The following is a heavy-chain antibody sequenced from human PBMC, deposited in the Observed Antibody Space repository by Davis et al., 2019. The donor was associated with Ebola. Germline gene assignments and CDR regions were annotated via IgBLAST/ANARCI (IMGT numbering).Heavy chain of an antibody. D-gene: IGHD3-3*01. Sequence: ASVKVSCKASGYTFTSYDINWVRQAPGQGLEWMGWMNPNSGNTGYAQKFQGRVTMTRNTSISTAYMELSSLRSEDTAVYYCARGRITIFGVVKGMDVWGQGTTVTVSS. CDR1: GYTFTSYD. J-gene: IGHJ6*02. CDR2: MNPNSGNT. V-gene: IGHV1-8*01. CDR3: ARGRITIFGVVKGMDV.